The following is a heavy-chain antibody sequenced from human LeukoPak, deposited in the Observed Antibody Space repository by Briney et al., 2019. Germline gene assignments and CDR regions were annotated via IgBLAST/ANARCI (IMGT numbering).Heavy chain of an antibody. V-gene: IGHV4-59*01. Sequence: PSETLSLTCSVSGGSISSYYWSWIRQPPGKGLECVGYIFYSGSTNYNPSLKSRVIISVDTSKNQFSLKLSSVTAADTAVYYCARARYYYDSSGYLYFDYWGQGTLVTVSS. CDR2: IFYSGST. J-gene: IGHJ4*02. CDR1: GGSISSYY. CDR3: ARARYYYDSSGYLYFDY. D-gene: IGHD3-22*01.